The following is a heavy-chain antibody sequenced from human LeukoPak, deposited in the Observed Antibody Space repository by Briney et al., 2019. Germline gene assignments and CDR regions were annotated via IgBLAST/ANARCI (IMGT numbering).Heavy chain of an antibody. D-gene: IGHD3-22*01. CDR3: ARGSKYYYDSSGDY. CDR1: GDSISSGGYW. CDR2: ISYGGNT. J-gene: IGHJ4*02. Sequence: SETLSPTCAVSGDSISSGGYWWSWIRQHPGKGPEWIGYISYGGNTYYNPSLKSRVAISADTPKNQFSLKLSSTTAADTAVYYCARGSKYYYDSSGDYWGQGTLVTVSS. V-gene: IGHV4-31*11.